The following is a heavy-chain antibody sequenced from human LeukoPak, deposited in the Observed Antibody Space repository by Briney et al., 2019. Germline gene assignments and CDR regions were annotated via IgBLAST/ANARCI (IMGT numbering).Heavy chain of an antibody. Sequence: PGGSLRLSCAASGFTFSSYSMNWVRQAPGKGLEWVSSISSSSSYIYYADSVKGRFTISRDNAKNSLYLQVNSLRAEDTAVYYCATDHRLGRNSGSYFWGQGTLVTVSS. D-gene: IGHD1-26*01. CDR3: ATDHRLGRNSGSYF. CDR1: GFTFSSYS. V-gene: IGHV3-21*01. J-gene: IGHJ4*02. CDR2: ISSSSSYI.